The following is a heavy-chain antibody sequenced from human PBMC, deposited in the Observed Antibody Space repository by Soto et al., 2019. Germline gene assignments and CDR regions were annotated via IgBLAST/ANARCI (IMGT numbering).Heavy chain of an antibody. V-gene: IGHV4-39*01. D-gene: IGHD3-22*01. CDR2: IFYNGNT. J-gene: IGHJ5*02. Sequence: SETLSLTYTVSGGSIDSSTYYWGWIRQPPGKGLEWIGSIFYNGNTFYNPSLKSRITISVDTSKNQFSLKLSSVTAADTAVYYCARHSTGYYYSWFDPWGQGTLVTVSS. CDR3: ARHSTGYYYSWFDP. CDR1: GGSIDSSTYY.